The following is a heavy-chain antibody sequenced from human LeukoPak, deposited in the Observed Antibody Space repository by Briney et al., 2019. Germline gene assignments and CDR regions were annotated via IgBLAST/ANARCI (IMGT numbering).Heavy chain of an antibody. Sequence: GSLRLSCAASEFTFSTYWMSWVRQAPGKGLEWVADIKQDGSEKCYVDSVKGRFTISRQNAKNSLFLQMNSLRAEDTAVYYCARVGAVAGTFDYWGQGTLVTVSS. D-gene: IGHD6-19*01. V-gene: IGHV3-7*01. CDR1: EFTFSTYW. CDR3: ARVGAVAGTFDY. CDR2: IKQDGSEK. J-gene: IGHJ4*02.